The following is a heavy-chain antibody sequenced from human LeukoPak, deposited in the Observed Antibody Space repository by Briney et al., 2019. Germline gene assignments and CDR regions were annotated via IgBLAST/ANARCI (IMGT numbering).Heavy chain of an antibody. CDR2: IYPGDSDT. CDR1: GYSFTSYW. CDR3: ARQSDSSGYYYDWFDP. J-gene: IGHJ5*02. Sequence: ESLKISCKGSGYSFTSYWIGWVRQMPGKRLEWMGIIYPGDSDTRYSPSFQGQVTISADKSISTAYLQWSSLKASESAMYYCARQSDSSGYYYDWFDPWGQGTLVTVSS. D-gene: IGHD3-22*01. V-gene: IGHV5-51*01.